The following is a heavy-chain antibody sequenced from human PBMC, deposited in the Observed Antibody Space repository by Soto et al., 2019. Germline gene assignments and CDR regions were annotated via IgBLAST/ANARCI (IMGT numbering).Heavy chain of an antibody. Sequence: QVQLQQWGAGLLKPSETLSLTCAVYGGSFSGYYWSWIRQPPGKGLEWIGEINHSGRTNYNPSLKLRVTISVDTSKNQSSRKLSTVTAADTAVYYCARGDGASDCSSTSCPSSFAYWGQGTLVTVSS. CDR3: ARGDGASDCSSTSCPSSFAY. D-gene: IGHD2-2*01. V-gene: IGHV4-34*01. CDR1: GGSFSGYY. J-gene: IGHJ4*02. CDR2: INHSGRT.